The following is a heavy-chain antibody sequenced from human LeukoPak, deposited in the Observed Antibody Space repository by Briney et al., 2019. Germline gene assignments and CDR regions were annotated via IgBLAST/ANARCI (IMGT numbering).Heavy chain of an antibody. Sequence: SETLSLTCTVSGGSITNYYWNWIRQPPGRDLEWIGCVSYSGRTHYSSALKSRVTISVDTSKNQFSLNLRSVTAADTAVYYCARPGRQDAYNGHYWYFDLWGRGTLVTVSS. J-gene: IGHJ2*01. CDR3: ARPGRQDAYNGHYWYFDL. CDR2: VSYSGRT. V-gene: IGHV4-59*01. D-gene: IGHD5-24*01. CDR1: GGSITNYY.